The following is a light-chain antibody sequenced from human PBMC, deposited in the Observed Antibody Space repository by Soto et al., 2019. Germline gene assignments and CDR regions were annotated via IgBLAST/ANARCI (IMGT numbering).Light chain of an antibody. Sequence: DIQITQSPSSLSASVGDRVTVTCLASQSISSYLNWYQQKPGKAPKLLIYAASSLQSGVPSRFSGSGSGTDFTLTISSLQPEDFATYYCQQSYSTPITFGQGTRLEI. V-gene: IGKV1-39*01. CDR3: QQSYSTPIT. J-gene: IGKJ5*01. CDR1: QSISSY. CDR2: AAS.